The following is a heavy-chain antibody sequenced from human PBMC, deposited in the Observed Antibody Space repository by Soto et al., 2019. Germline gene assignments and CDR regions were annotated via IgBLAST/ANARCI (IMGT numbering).Heavy chain of an antibody. D-gene: IGHD6-19*01. CDR1: GFTFSSYG. V-gene: IGHV3-33*01. CDR2: IWYDGSNK. CDR3: ARERTGYSSGWPRIGYAFDI. Sequence: GGSLRLSCAASGFTFSSYGMHWVRQAPGKGLEWVAVIWYDGSNKYYADSVKGRFTISRDNSKNTLYLQMNSLRAEDTAVYYCARERTGYSSGWPRIGYAFDIWGQGTMVTVSS. J-gene: IGHJ3*02.